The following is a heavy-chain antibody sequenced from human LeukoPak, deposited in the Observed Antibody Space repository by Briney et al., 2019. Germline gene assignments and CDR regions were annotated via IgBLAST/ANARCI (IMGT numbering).Heavy chain of an antibody. CDR2: IHPKSGDT. D-gene: IGHD5-18*01. CDR1: GYTFTGYY. Sequence: GASVKVCCKASGYTFTGYYLHWVRQAPGQGLEWMGWIHPKSGDTKYAPKFLGRVTLTRDTSTTIVYMELRWLTSDDTAVYYCSRGSGTSYGGIDYWGQGTLVTVSS. J-gene: IGHJ4*02. CDR3: SRGSGTSYGGIDY. V-gene: IGHV1-2*02.